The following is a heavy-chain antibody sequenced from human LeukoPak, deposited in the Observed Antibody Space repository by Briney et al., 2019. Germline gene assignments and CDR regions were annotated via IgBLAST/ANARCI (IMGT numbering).Heavy chain of an antibody. CDR1: GGSISSGGYY. V-gene: IGHV4-31*03. Sequence: KPSQTLSLTCTVSGGSISSGGYYWSWIRQHPGKGLEWIGYIYYSGSTYYNPSLKSRVTISVDTSKNQFSLKLSSVTAPDPAVYYCARAAPRYSDFWSGYYPARYWSSDLWAVAPWSLSPQ. CDR3: ARAAPRYSDFWSGYYPARYWSSDL. CDR2: IYYSGST. D-gene: IGHD3-3*01. J-gene: IGHJ2*01.